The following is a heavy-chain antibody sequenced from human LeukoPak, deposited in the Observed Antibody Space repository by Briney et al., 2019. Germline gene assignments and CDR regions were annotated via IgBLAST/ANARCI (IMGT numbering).Heavy chain of an antibody. Sequence: GGCLRLSCAASGFTFSTYSMNWVRQAPGQGLEWVSSISGSGGYVYYADSVKGRFTILRDNAQNSLYLQMNSLRAEDTAVYYCVRDLYGDYAFDIWGQGTMVTVSS. CDR2: ISGSGGYV. J-gene: IGHJ3*02. CDR1: GFTFSTYS. V-gene: IGHV3-21*01. D-gene: IGHD4-17*01. CDR3: VRDLYGDYAFDI.